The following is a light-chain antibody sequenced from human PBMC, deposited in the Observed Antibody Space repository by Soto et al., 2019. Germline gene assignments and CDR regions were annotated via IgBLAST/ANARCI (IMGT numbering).Light chain of an antibody. CDR1: SSDVGGYYR. CDR2: EVN. Sequence: QSALTQPASVSGSAGQSITISCTGTSSDVGGYYRVSWYQRHPGKAPKLLIYEVNERPSGVSNRFSGSKSANMASLTISGLQAEDEADYYCCSYAGSDTLLFGGGTKVTVL. J-gene: IGLJ2*01. V-gene: IGLV2-23*02. CDR3: CSYAGSDTLL.